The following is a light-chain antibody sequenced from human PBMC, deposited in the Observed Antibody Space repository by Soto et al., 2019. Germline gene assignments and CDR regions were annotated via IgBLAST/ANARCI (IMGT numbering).Light chain of an antibody. V-gene: IGKV3-20*01. CDR2: GAS. Sequence: EIVLTQSPGTLSLSPGERATLSCRASQSVTSSYLAWYQQKPGQAPRLLIYGASSRATGIPDRFSGSGSGTDFTLTLSRLEPEDFAVYYRQQYGSSPRTFGQGTKVEL. J-gene: IGKJ1*01. CDR1: QSVTSSY. CDR3: QQYGSSPRT.